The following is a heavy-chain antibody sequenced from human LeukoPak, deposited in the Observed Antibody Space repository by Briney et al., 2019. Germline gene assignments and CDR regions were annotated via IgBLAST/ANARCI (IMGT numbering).Heavy chain of an antibody. Sequence: GASVKVSCKASGYTFTSYYMHWVRQAPGQGLEWMGIINPSGGSTSYAQKFQGRVTMTRDTSTSTVYMELSSLRSEDTAVYHCARDISEQQLTYYYYYGMDVWGQGTTVTVSS. J-gene: IGHJ6*02. D-gene: IGHD6-13*01. V-gene: IGHV1-46*01. CDR2: INPSGGST. CDR1: GYTFTSYY. CDR3: ARDISEQQLTYYYYYGMDV.